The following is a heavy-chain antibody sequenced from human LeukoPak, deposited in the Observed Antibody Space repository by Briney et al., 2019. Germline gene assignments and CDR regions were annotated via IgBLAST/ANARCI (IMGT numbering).Heavy chain of an antibody. J-gene: IGHJ1*01. D-gene: IGHD6-13*01. CDR1: GFTFSDYY. CDR2: ISSSGSTI. CDR3: ATVKAAGTSYFQH. Sequence: GGSLRLSCAASGFTFSDYYMSWIRQAPGKGLEWVSYISSSGSTIYYADSVKGRFTISRDNAKNSLYLQMNSLRAEDTAVYYCATVKAAGTSYFQHWGQGTLVTVSS. V-gene: IGHV3-11*01.